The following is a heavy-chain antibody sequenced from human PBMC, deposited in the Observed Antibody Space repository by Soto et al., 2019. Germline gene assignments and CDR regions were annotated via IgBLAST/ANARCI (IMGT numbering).Heavy chain of an antibody. J-gene: IGHJ3*02. CDR2: VSGTGGSA. CDR3: AKLTVVGNDAFDI. D-gene: IGHD3-9*01. Sequence: EVQLLESGGGLVRPGGSLRLSCAASGFTFSSYAMTWVRQAPGKGLEWVSGVSGTGGSAYYADSVKGRFTISRDNSKNTLYLQMNSLRAEDTAVYYCAKLTVVGNDAFDIWGQGTMVTVSS. CDR1: GFTFSSYA. V-gene: IGHV3-23*01.